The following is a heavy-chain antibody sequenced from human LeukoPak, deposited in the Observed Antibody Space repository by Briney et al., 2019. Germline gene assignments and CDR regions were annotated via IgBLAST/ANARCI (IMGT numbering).Heavy chain of an antibody. CDR3: ARDFPTLLVVVPAAIYYGMDV. D-gene: IGHD2-2*01. CDR2: ICAYNGNT. V-gene: IGHV1-18*01. CDR1: GYTFTSYG. Sequence: GASVKVSCKASGYTFTSYGISWVRQAPGQGLEWMGWICAYNGNTNYAQKLQGRVTMTTDTSTSTAYMELRSLRSDDTAVYYCARDFPTLLVVVPAAIYYGMDVWGQGTTVTVSS. J-gene: IGHJ6*02.